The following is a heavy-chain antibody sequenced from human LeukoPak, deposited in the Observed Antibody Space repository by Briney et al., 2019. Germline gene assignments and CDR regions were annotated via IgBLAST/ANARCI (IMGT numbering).Heavy chain of an antibody. CDR2: IYYTGST. V-gene: IGHV4-59*01. J-gene: IGHJ5*02. CDR3: AREAYMDWFDP. CDR1: GDSINSYY. D-gene: IGHD4-11*01. Sequence: SETLSLTCTVSGDSINSYYWTWIRQAPGKALEWIGYIYYTGSTNYSPSLKSRVSISIDPSKNQFSLKLTSVTAADTAVYYYAREAYMDWFDPWGQGTLVTVSS.